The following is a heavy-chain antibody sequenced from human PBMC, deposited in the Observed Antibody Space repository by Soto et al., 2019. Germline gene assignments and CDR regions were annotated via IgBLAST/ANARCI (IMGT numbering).Heavy chain of an antibody. J-gene: IGHJ4*02. D-gene: IGHD1-26*01. CDR2: ISFDGSIK. CDR1: GFNFGNFG. CDR3: VRDFVGPGLDY. V-gene: IGHV3-33*05. Sequence: PGGSLRLSCATSGFNFGNFGMQWVRQAPGKGLEWVTFISFDGSIKYYPDSLKGRFTVSKDNSNNTLFLQMNSLDFEDTAIYFCVRDFVGPGLDYWGQGTLVTVSS.